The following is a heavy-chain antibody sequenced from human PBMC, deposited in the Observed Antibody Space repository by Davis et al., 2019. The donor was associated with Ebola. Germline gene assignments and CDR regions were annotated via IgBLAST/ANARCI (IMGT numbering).Heavy chain of an antibody. Sequence: MPSETLSLTCTVSGGSISTDYWSWIRQPPGKGLEWIGYISYTGSTNYNPSLKSRVTMSIDTSKNHFSLKLTSVTAADTAVYYCARQNVMMVAAPDYWGQGTLVTVSS. CDR1: GGSISTDY. V-gene: IGHV4-59*08. CDR2: ISYTGST. J-gene: IGHJ4*02. CDR3: ARQNVMMVAAPDY. D-gene: IGHD2-15*01.